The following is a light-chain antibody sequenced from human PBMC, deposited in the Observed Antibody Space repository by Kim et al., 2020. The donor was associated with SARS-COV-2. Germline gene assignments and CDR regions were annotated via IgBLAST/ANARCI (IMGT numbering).Light chain of an antibody. V-gene: IGLV6-57*04. Sequence: NFMLTQPHSVSESPGKTVTISCTRSSGSIASNYVQWYQQRPGSAPTTVIYEDNQRPSGVPDRFSGSIDSSSNSASLTISGLKTEDEADYYCQSYDSSNHVVFGVVTKLTVL. CDR3: QSYDSSNHVV. CDR2: EDN. J-gene: IGLJ2*01. CDR1: SGSIASNY.